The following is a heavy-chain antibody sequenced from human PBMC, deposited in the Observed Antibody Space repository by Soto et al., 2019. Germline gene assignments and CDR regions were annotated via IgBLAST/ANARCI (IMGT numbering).Heavy chain of an antibody. CDR2: INPQTGGT. CDR3: ARERYQVISDGMDV. Sequence: ASVKVSCKASGYTFTGYYIHWVREAPGQGLEWTGWINPQTGGTSYAQKFQGRITLSRDTSINTAYLELSRLTFDDAAVYFCARERYQVISDGMDVWGQGTTVTVSS. D-gene: IGHD2-2*01. CDR1: GYTFTGYY. V-gene: IGHV1-2*02. J-gene: IGHJ6*02.